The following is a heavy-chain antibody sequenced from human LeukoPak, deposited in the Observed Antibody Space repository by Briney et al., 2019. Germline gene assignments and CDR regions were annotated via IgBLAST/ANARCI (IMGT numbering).Heavy chain of an antibody. V-gene: IGHV3-7*05. CDR3: ARDSPGIMIFGVVTPN. CDR1: GFTFSSFW. Sequence: PGGSRRLSCAASGFTFSSFWMSGVRQAQGKGLEWVAKIIQDGSEKYYVDSVKGRFTISRDNAKNSLYLQMNSLRAEDTAVYYCARDSPGIMIFGVVTPNGGQGTLVTVSS. D-gene: IGHD3-3*01. J-gene: IGHJ4*02. CDR2: IIQDGSEK.